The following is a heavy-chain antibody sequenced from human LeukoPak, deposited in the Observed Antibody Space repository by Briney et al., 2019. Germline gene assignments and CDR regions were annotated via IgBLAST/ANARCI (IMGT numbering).Heavy chain of an antibody. CDR1: GFTFSNAW. Sequence: GGSLRLSCAASGFTFSNAWMSWVRQAPGKGLEWVGRIKSKTDGGTTDYAAPVKGRFTISRDDSKNTLYLQMNSLKTEDTAVYYCTTGGVIVVVITPDDAFDIWGQGTTVTVSS. J-gene: IGHJ3*02. D-gene: IGHD3-22*01. CDR3: TTGGVIVVVITPDDAFDI. CDR2: IKSKTDGGTT. V-gene: IGHV3-15*01.